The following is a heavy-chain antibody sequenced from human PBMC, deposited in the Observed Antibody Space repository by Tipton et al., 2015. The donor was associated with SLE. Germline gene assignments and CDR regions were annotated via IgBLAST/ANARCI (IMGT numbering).Heavy chain of an antibody. D-gene: IGHD6-6*01. CDR3: AKVEYSSSSGWSFDP. J-gene: IGHJ2*01. CDR2: IRYDGSNK. CDR1: GFTFSSYG. V-gene: IGHV3-30*02. Sequence: SLRLSCAASGFTFSSYGMHWVRQAPGKGLEWVAFIRYDGSNKYYADSVKGRFTISRDNSKNTLYLQMNSLRAEDTAVYYCAKVEYSSSSGWSFDPWGRDTLATGSS.